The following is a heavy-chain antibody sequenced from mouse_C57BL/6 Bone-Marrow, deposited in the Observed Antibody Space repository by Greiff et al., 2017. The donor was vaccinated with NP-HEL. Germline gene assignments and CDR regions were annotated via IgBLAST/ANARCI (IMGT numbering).Heavy chain of an antibody. CDR2: IRNKANGYTT. V-gene: IGHV7-3*01. CDR1: GFTFTDYY. D-gene: IGHD2-1*01. J-gene: IGHJ1*03. Sequence: EVMLVESGGGLVQPGGSLSLSCAASGFTFTDYYMSWVRQPPGKALEWLGFIRNKANGYTTEYSASVKGRFTISRDNSQSILYLQMNALRAEDSATYYCARYNGNYGYWYFDVWGTGTTVTVSS. CDR3: ARYNGNYGYWYFDV.